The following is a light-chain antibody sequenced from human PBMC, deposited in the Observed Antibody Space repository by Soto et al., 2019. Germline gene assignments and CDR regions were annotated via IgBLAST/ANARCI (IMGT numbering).Light chain of an antibody. J-gene: IGLJ3*02. CDR2: SNI. CDR3: QSYDSSLSGSWV. Sequence: QPVLAQPPSVSGAPGQRVTISCTGSSSTIGAGYDVHWYQHLPGRAPKLLIYSNINRPSGVPDRFSGSKSGTSASLAITGLQTEDEAVYYCQSYDSSLSGSWVFGGGTKLTVL. CDR1: SSTIGAGYD. V-gene: IGLV1-40*01.